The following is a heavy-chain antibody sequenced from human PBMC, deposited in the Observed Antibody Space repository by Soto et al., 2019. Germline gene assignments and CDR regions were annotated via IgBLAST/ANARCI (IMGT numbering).Heavy chain of an antibody. J-gene: IGHJ4*02. Sequence: TLSLTCPVSGGSISSGNYYWSWIRQPPGKGLEWIGYIYYSGSTYYNPSLKSRVTISVDTSKNQFSLKLSSVTAADTAVYYCASYGGQRSFFDYWGQGTLVTVSS. CDR2: IYYSGST. D-gene: IGHD4-17*01. V-gene: IGHV4-30-4*01. CDR3: ASYGGQRSFFDY. CDR1: GGSISSGNYY.